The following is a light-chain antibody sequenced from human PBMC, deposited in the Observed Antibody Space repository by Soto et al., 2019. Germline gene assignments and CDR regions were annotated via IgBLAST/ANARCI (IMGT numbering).Light chain of an antibody. J-gene: IGKJ4*01. CDR3: QQYGSSPGLT. CDR1: QSVSSSY. Sequence: EIVLTQSPGTLSLSPGGRATLSCRASQSVSSSYLAWYQQKPGQAPRLLIYGASSRATGIPDRSSGSGSGTDFTLTISRLEPEDFAVYYCQQYGSSPGLTFGGGTKVDIK. V-gene: IGKV3-20*01. CDR2: GAS.